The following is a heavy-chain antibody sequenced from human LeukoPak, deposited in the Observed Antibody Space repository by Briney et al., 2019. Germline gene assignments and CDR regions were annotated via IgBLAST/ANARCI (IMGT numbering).Heavy chain of an antibody. CDR2: IIPMINTP. D-gene: IGHD4-17*01. CDR3: AIFQGTYGDNENDY. V-gene: IGHV1-69*01. CDR1: GGTFRSYA. Sequence: SSVKVSCKASGGTFRSYAITWVRQAPGKGLEWMGGIIPMINTPKYAQKFQGRVSITADESTSTGYMEVSSLRSEDTAVYYCAIFQGTYGDNENDYWGQGTLVTVSS. J-gene: IGHJ4*02.